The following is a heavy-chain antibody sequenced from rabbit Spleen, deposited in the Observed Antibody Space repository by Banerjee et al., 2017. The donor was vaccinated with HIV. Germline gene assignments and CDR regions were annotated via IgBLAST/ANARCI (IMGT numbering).Heavy chain of an antibody. D-gene: IGHD6-1*01. CDR1: GFSFSSSYD. Sequence: QEQLVESGGGLVKPGASLTLTCTASGFSFSSSYDMSWVRQAPGKGLEWIGFIYTGNGKNYYASWAKGRFTISKTSSTTVTLQLTSLTAADTATYFCARDDGSYDYIGGYFNLWGPGTLVTVS. CDR2: IYTGNGKN. J-gene: IGHJ4*01. CDR3: ARDDGSYDYIGGYFNL. V-gene: IGHV1S45*01.